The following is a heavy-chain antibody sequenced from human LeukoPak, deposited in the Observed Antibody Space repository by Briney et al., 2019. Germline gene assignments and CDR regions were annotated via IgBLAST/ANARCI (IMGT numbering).Heavy chain of an antibody. V-gene: IGHV3-33*06. CDR2: IWYDGSNK. D-gene: IGHD3-9*01. CDR1: GFTFSSYG. CDR3: AKDLMDYDILTGYYDY. Sequence: PGGSLRLSCAASGFTFSSYGMHWVRQAPGKGLEWVAVIWYDGSNKYYADSVKGRFTISRDNSKNTLYLQMNSLRAEDTAVYYCAKDLMDYDILTGYYDYWGQGTLVTVSP. J-gene: IGHJ4*02.